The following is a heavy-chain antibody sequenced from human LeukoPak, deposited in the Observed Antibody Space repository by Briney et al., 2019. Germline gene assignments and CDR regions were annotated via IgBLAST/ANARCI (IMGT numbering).Heavy chain of an antibody. CDR3: ARAPYYCGSGSYFYY. D-gene: IGHD3-10*01. CDR2: ISAYNGNT. J-gene: IGHJ4*02. Sequence: ASVKVSCKASGYTFTSYGISWVRQAPGQGREWMGWISAYNGNTNYAQKLQGRVTMTTDTSTSTAYMELRSLRSDDTAVYYCARAPYYCGSGSYFYYWGQGTLVTVSS. V-gene: IGHV1-18*01. CDR1: GYTFTSYG.